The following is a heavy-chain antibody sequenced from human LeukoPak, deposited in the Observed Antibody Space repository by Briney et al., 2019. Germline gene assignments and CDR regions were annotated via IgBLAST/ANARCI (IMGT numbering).Heavy chain of an antibody. V-gene: IGHV4-61*01. CDR1: GGSVSSGSYY. J-gene: IGHJ5*02. CDR3: ARGGESGSYYHNWFDP. Sequence: SETLSLTCTVSGGSVSSGSYYWSWIRQPPGKGLEWIGYIYYSGSTNYNPSLKSRVTISVDTSKNQFSLKLSSVTAADTAVYYCARGGESGSYYHNWFDPWGQGTLVTVSS. CDR2: IYYSGST. D-gene: IGHD3-10*01.